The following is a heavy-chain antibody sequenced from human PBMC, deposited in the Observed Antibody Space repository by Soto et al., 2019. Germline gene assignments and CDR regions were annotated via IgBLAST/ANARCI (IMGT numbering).Heavy chain of an antibody. CDR1: EYTFTSYT. V-gene: IGHV1-3*01. CDR3: ARELQGLYYFDY. CDR2: INGGNGNT. Sequence: ASVKVSCKASEYTFTSYTMHWVRPAPGQRLEWMGWINGGNGNTKYSQKFQGRVTITRDTSASTAYMELSSLRSDDTAVYYCARELQGLYYFDYWGQGTLVIVSS. J-gene: IGHJ4*02. D-gene: IGHD4-4*01.